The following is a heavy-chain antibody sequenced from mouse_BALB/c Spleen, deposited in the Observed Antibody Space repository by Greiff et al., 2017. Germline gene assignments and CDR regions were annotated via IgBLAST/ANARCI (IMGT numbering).Heavy chain of an antibody. J-gene: IGHJ2*01. CDR2: INPSNGRT. CDR3: ARYEY. CDR1: GYTFTSYW. D-gene: IGHD2-12*01. V-gene: IGHV1S81*02. Sequence: QVQLQQPGAELVKPGASVKLSCKASGYTFTSYWMHWVKQRPGQGLEWIGEINPSNGRTNYNENFKSKATLTVDKASSTADMQLSSLTSEDSAVYYCARYEYWGQGTTLTVSS.